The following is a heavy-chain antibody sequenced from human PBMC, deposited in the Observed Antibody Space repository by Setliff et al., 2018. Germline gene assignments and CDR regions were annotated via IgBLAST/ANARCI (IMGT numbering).Heavy chain of an antibody. CDR2: IYPGDSES. J-gene: IGHJ1*01. CDR3: ASLQAAQYFQY. CDR1: GYSFTSNW. V-gene: IGHV5-51*01. Sequence: GESLKISCVGSGYSFTSNWIAWVRQMPGKGLDWMGIIYPGDSESRYSPSFQGRVTISVDKSISTAYLQWGSLRASDSAIYYCASLQAAQYFQYWGQGTLVTVSS.